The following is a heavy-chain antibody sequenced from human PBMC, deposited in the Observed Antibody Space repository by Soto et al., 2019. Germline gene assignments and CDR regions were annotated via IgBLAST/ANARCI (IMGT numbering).Heavy chain of an antibody. Sequence: SETLSLTCTVSGGSISSGGYYWSWIRQHPGKGLEWIGYIYYSVSTYSNPSLKSRVTISLDTSKNQFFLRLSSVTAADTAMYYCAIWSGDHHDAFDIWGQGTMVTVSS. V-gene: IGHV4-31*03. CDR3: AIWSGDHHDAFDI. J-gene: IGHJ3*02. D-gene: IGHD3-3*01. CDR1: GGSISSGGYY. CDR2: IYYSVST.